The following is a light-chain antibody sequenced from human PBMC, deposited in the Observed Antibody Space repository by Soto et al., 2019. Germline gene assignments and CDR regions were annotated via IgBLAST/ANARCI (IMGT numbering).Light chain of an antibody. CDR2: KSS. CDR1: QIIYSW. J-gene: IGKJ1*01. V-gene: IGKV1-5*03. Sequence: DIQMTQSPSTLSASVGDSVTITCRASQIIYSWLAWYQQKPGNAPKLLIYKSSTMERGVPSRFSGSGSETEFTLTINSLQPVDSVTYYFLLYFVYYRTFGQGTKVEIK. CDR3: LLYFVYYRT.